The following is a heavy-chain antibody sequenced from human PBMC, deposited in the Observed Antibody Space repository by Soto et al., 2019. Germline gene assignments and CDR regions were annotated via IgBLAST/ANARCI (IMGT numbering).Heavy chain of an antibody. CDR2: IIPLLATP. CDR3: AGGRGASAGYYFDY. CDR1: VGTFSSYA. Sequence: VQSGAEVKKPGSSVKVSCKASVGTFSSYAFSWVRQAPGRGLEWMGGIIPLLATPNYAQKFQGRVTITADKSTSTAYMELSSLRSEDTAVYCCAGGRGASAGYYFDYWGQDTLVTVSS. D-gene: IGHD6-13*01. V-gene: IGHV1-69*06. J-gene: IGHJ4*02.